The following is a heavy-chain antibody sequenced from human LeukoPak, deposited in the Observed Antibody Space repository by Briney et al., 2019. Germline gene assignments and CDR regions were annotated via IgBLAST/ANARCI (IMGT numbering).Heavy chain of an antibody. D-gene: IGHD5-12*01. CDR3: AREARKGGYSGYGVYYYGMDV. V-gene: IGHV4-59*01. CDR1: GGSISSYY. J-gene: IGHJ6*02. Sequence: SETLSLTCTVSGGSISSYYWSWIRQPPGKGLEWIGYIYYSGSTNYNPSLKSRVTISVDTSKNQFSLKLSSVTAADTAVYYCAREARKGGYSGYGVYYYGMDVWGQGTTVTVSS. CDR2: IYYSGST.